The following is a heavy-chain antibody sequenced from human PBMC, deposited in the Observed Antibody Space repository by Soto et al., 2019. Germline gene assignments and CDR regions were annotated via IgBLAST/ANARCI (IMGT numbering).Heavy chain of an antibody. CDR3: ARRAYSSSSTRYYYYYMDV. V-gene: IGHV4-59*08. D-gene: IGHD6-6*01. CDR1: GGSISSYY. Sequence: SGTLSLTCTVSGGSISSYYWSWIRQPPGKGLEWIGYIYYSGSTNYNPSLKSRVTISVDTSKNQFSLKLSSVTAADTAVYYCARRAYSSSSTRYYYYYMDVWGKGTTVTVSS. CDR2: IYYSGST. J-gene: IGHJ6*03.